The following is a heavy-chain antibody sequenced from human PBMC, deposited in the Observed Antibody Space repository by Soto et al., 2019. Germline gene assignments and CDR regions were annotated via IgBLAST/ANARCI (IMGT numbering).Heavy chain of an antibody. CDR1: GFTFNNYA. Sequence: EVQLLDSGGGLVQPGGSLGLSCAASGFTFNNYAMNWVRQAPGMWLEWVATISNTGGGTYYADSVKGRFTISRDNSKNTLYLQMTSLRVEDTAVYYCAKDRLAGNFDYWGQGTQVTVSS. CDR2: ISNTGGGT. CDR3: AKDRLAGNFDY. J-gene: IGHJ4*02. V-gene: IGHV3-23*01.